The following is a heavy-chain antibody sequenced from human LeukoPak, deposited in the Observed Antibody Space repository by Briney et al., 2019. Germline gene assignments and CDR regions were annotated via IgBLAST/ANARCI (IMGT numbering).Heavy chain of an antibody. CDR3: ARDGLPPTDYYGMDV. J-gene: IGHJ6*02. Sequence: ASVKVSCKASGYTFTGYYIHWVRQAPGQGLEWMGWINPNSGGTNYAQKFQGRVTMTRDTSISTAYMELSRLRSDDTAVYCCARDGLPPTDYYGMDVWGQGTTVTVSS. D-gene: IGHD3-16*01. CDR1: GYTFTGYY. CDR2: INPNSGGT. V-gene: IGHV1-2*02.